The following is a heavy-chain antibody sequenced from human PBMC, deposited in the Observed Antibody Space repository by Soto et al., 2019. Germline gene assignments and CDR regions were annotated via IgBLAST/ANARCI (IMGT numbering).Heavy chain of an antibody. CDR1: SGSISVTNVF. Sequence: PSETLSLTCTVSSGSISVTNVFWGWVRQPPGKGLEWIGNVDYSGTAYFSPSLATRVTFHVDTSKNQFSLTLYSVTAADTAVYDCARIRGRHLDYWGQGILVTVSS. V-gene: IGHV4-39*01. J-gene: IGHJ4*02. CDR2: VDYSGTA. CDR3: ARIRGRHLDY.